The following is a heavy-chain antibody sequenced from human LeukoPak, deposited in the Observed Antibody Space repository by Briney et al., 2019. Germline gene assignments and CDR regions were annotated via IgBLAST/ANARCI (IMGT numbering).Heavy chain of an antibody. CDR2: LFSTGSA. V-gene: IGHV4-61*01. D-gene: IGHD3-3*01. CDR3: ARFKSGGFSYFDS. CDR1: GASLTRPTHY. Sequence: SETLSLTCSVSGASLTRPTHYQWSWIRQPPGKGLELIGSLFSTGSATLNPSLKSRVTMSLDTSKSQFSLKLSSVTAEDSAVYYCARFKSGGFSYFDSWGQGTLVAVSS. J-gene: IGHJ4*02.